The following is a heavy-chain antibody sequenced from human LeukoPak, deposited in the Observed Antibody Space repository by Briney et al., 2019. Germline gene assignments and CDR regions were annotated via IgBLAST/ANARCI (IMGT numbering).Heavy chain of an antibody. CDR2: INPNSGGT. Sequence: ASVKVSCKASGYTFTGYYMHWVRQAPGQGLEWMGWINPNSGGTNYAQKFQGRVTMTRDTSISTAYMELSRLRSDDTAVYYCARDSSSENFPVWFDPWGQGTLVTVSS. CDR3: ARDSSSENFPVWFDP. CDR1: GYTFTGYY. V-gene: IGHV1-2*02. J-gene: IGHJ5*02. D-gene: IGHD2-15*01.